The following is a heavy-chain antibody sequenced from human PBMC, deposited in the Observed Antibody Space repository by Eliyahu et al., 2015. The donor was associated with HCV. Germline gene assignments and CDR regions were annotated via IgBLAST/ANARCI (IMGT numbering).Heavy chain of an antibody. J-gene: IGHJ3*02. Sequence: QVQLQESGPGLVKPSETLSLTCTVSGGSISSYYWSWIRQPPGKGLEWIGYIYYSGSTNYNPSLKSRVTISVDTSKNQFSLKLSSVTAADTAVYYCARSDELPWGGDAFDIWGQGTMVTVSS. CDR2: IYYSGST. V-gene: IGHV4-59*08. CDR1: GGSISSYY. CDR3: ARSDELPWGGDAFDI. D-gene: IGHD2-15*01.